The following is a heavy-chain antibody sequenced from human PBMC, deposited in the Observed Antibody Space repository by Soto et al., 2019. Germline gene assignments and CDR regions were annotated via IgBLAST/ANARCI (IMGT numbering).Heavy chain of an antibody. Sequence: SVKVSCKASGYTFTDYGISWVRQAPGQGLEWMGWISGYNGNTKYAQKFQGRFTMTTDTPTNTAYMELRSLRSDDTAVYYCARDREYYYDSSGNYYYHYGLDVWGQGTTVTVSS. V-gene: IGHV1-18*04. CDR1: GYTFTDYG. J-gene: IGHJ6*02. CDR2: ISGYNGNT. CDR3: ARDREYYYDSSGNYYYHYGLDV. D-gene: IGHD3-22*01.